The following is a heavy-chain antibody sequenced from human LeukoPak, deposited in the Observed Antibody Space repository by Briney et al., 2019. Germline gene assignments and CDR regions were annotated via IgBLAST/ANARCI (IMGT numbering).Heavy chain of an antibody. Sequence: PSETLSLTCTVSGGSISIYYWSWIRQLAGKGLEWIGRIYTSGSTNYNPSLKSRVTISVDKSKNQFSLKLSSVTAADTAVYYCARDGDSSGWYNWFDPWGQGTLVTVSS. V-gene: IGHV4-4*07. D-gene: IGHD6-19*01. CDR1: GGSISIYY. CDR2: IYTSGST. CDR3: ARDGDSSGWYNWFDP. J-gene: IGHJ5*02.